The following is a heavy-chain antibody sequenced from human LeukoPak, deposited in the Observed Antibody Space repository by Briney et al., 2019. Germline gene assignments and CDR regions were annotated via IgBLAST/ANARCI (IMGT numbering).Heavy chain of an antibody. D-gene: IGHD1-7*01. V-gene: IGHV1-3*03. CDR1: GYTFTGYY. CDR2: INAGNGNT. CDR3: AREQGNYGNYYYMDV. J-gene: IGHJ6*03. Sequence: GASVKVSCKASGYTFTGYYMHWVRQAPGQRLGWMGWINAGNGNTKYSQEFQGRVTITRDTSASTAYMELSSLRSEDMAVYYCAREQGNYGNYYYMDVWGKGTTVTVSS.